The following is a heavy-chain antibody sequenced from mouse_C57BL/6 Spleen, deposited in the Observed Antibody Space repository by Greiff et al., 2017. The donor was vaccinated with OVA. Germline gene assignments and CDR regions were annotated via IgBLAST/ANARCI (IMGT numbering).Heavy chain of an antibody. CDR2: INPSTGGT. D-gene: IGHD5-1*01. Sequence: EVQLQQSGPELVKPGASVKISCKASGYSFTGYYMNWVKQSPEKSLEWIGEINPSTGGTTYNQKFKAKATLTVDKSSSTAYMQLKSLTSEDSAVYYGARGSTGSYYFDYWGQGTTLTVSS. CDR3: ARGSTGSYYFDY. J-gene: IGHJ2*01. V-gene: IGHV1-42*01. CDR1: GYSFTGYY.